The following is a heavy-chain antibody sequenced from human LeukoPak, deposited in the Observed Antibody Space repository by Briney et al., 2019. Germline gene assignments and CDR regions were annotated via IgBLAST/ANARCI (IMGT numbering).Heavy chain of an antibody. J-gene: IGHJ4*02. CDR3: AKGYSGYDSDFDY. CDR1: GFTFSSYA. D-gene: IGHD5-12*01. V-gene: IGHV3-23*01. Sequence: GGSLRLSCAASGFTFSSYAMSWVRQAPGKGLEWVSAIGGSGGSTCYADSVKGRFTISRDNSKNTLYLQINSLRAEDTAAYYCAKGYSGYDSDFDYWGQGTLVTVSS. CDR2: IGGSGGST.